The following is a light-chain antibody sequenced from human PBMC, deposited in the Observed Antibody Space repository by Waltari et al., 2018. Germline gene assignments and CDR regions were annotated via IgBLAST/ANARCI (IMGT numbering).Light chain of an antibody. V-gene: IGLV8-61*01. CDR3: VLYMGSGIWV. J-gene: IGLJ3*02. CDR1: SASVSTYYS. Sequence: QTVVTQEPSFSVSPGGTVTLTCGLHSASVSTYYSPSWYQQTPGQAPRTLIYSTNTRSSGVPDRFSGSILGNKAALTITGAQADDESDYYCVLYMGSGIWVFGGGTKLTVL. CDR2: STN.